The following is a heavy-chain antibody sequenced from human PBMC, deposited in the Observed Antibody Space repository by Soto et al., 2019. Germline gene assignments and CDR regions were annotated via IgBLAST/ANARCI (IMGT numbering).Heavy chain of an antibody. CDR2: INHSGST. V-gene: IGHV4-34*01. J-gene: IGHJ4*02. CDR3: ARGENLNNYYDSSGHDY. CDR1: GRSFSGYY. D-gene: IGHD3-22*01. Sequence: PSETLSLTCAVYGRSFSGYYWSWIRQPPGKGLEWIGEINHSGSTNYNPSLKSRVTISVDTSKNQFSLKLSSVTAADTAVYYCARGENLNNYYDSSGHDYWGQGTLVTVSS.